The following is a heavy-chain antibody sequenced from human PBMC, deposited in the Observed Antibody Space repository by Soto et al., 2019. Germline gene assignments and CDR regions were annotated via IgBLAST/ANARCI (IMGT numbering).Heavy chain of an antibody. J-gene: IGHJ4*02. Sequence: GGSVRLSCAASGFTFSSYAMSWVRQAPGKGLEWVSAISGSGGSTYYADSVKGRFTISRDNSKNTLYLQMNSLRAEDTAVYYCAKGANYYDSSGYPTPFDYWGEGSRATVSS. CDR2: ISGSGGST. D-gene: IGHD3-22*01. V-gene: IGHV3-23*01. CDR1: GFTFSSYA. CDR3: AKGANYYDSSGYPTPFDY.